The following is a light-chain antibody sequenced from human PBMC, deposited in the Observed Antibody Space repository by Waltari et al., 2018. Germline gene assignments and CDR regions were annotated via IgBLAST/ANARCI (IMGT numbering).Light chain of an antibody. CDR3: QVWYSNSDLVV. J-gene: IGLJ2*01. V-gene: IGLV3-21*02. CDR2: GNT. Sequence: HWYQQKPGQAPVLVVYGNTDRPPGIPEAFSGSNPGNTATLTIGRAEAGDEADYYCQVWYSNSDLVVFGGGTKLTVL.